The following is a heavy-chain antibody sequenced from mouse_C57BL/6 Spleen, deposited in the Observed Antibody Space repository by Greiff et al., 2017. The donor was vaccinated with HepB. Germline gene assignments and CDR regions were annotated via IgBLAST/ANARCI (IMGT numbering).Heavy chain of an antibody. Sequence: EVHLVESGGGLVQPGGSLKLSCAASGFTFSDYYMYWVRQTPEKRLEWVAYISNGGGSTYYPDTVKGRFTISRDNAKNTLYLQMSRLKSEDTAMYYCARHEGPPESAMDYWGQGTSVTVSS. CDR2: ISNGGGST. CDR1: GFTFSDYY. CDR3: ARHEGPPESAMDY. V-gene: IGHV5-12*01. J-gene: IGHJ4*01.